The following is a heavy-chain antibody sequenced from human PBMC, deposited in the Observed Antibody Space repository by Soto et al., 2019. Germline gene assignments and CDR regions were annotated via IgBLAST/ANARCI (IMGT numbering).Heavy chain of an antibody. CDR3: VTSRVSIAVAGETEYYFDY. J-gene: IGHJ4*02. CDR1: GYTFTGYY. D-gene: IGHD6-19*01. V-gene: IGHV1-2*04. CDR2: VNPNSGGT. Sequence: QVQLVQSGAEVKKPGASVKVSCKASGYTFTGYYIHWVRQAPGQGLEWMGWVNPNSGGTNYAQKVQGWVTMTRDTSISTAYMERSRLRADDTAVYYCVTSRVSIAVAGETEYYFDYWGQGTLVTVSS.